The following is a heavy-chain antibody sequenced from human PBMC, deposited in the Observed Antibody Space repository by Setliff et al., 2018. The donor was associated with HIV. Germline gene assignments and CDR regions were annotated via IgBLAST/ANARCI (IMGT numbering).Heavy chain of an antibody. V-gene: IGHV1-69-2*01. J-gene: IGHJ4*02. CDR3: AWGTQRPIDS. Sequence: ASVKVSCKVSGYIFPDYYIQWVRQAPGKGLEWMGLIDPDSGDTVYAEKFQGRVTITADRSIDTAYMTLSSLTSDDTAMYFCAWGTQRPIDSWGQGTLVTVSS. CDR2: IDPDSGDT. CDR1: GYIFPDYY. D-gene: IGHD3-16*01.